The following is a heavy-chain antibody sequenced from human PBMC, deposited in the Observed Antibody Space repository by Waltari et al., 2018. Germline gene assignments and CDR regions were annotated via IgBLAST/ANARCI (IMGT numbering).Heavy chain of an antibody. CDR2: IDYTGST. Sequence: QVQLQEAGPSLLKPAEALSLIGTVSAGSISAFYWSWGRQPPGKGLGLIGYIDYTGSTNFNPSLKSRVTMSVDTSKNQFSLKLSSVTAADTAFYYCARGGGGDWEWFDPWGQGTLVTVSS. V-gene: IGHV4-59*01. D-gene: IGHD2-21*02. J-gene: IGHJ5*02. CDR3: ARGGGGDWEWFDP. CDR1: AGSISAFY.